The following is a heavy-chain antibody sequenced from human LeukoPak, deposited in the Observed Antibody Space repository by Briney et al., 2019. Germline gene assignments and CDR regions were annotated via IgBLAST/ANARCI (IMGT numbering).Heavy chain of an antibody. CDR1: GFTFSSYG. Sequence: GGSLRLSCAASGFTFSSYGMHWVRQAPGKGLEWVAFIRYDGSNKYYADSVKGRFTISRDNSKNTLYLQMNSLRAEDTAVYYCAKEAVRSSSLYYYYYMDVWGKGTTVTVSS. V-gene: IGHV3-30*02. CDR2: IRYDGSNK. J-gene: IGHJ6*03. CDR3: AKEAVRSSSLYYYYYMDV. D-gene: IGHD6-6*01.